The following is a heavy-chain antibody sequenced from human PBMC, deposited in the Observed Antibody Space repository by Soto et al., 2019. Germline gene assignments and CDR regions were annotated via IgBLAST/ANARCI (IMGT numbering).Heavy chain of an antibody. CDR2: ITPSGGST. CDR1: GYIFTTYH. V-gene: IGHV1-46*01. J-gene: IGHJ3*02. Sequence: QVELVQSGADLKKPGASVKVSCKASGYIFTTYHLHWVPQAPGQGLEWMGMITPSGGSTSHARKFQGRLSLTRDTSTSTVYLELSSLGSEDTAVYYCCGSYYDLHAFDIWGQGTLVTVSS. CDR3: CGSYYDLHAFDI. D-gene: IGHD1-26*01.